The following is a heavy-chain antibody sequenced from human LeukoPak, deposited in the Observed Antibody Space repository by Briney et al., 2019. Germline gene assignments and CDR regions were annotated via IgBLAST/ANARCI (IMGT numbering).Heavy chain of an antibody. D-gene: IGHD5-12*01. CDR2: IFYSGALFSRGDT. CDR3: ASWRGYRGYDYGFDY. V-gene: IGHV4-39*07. CDR1: GDAVINNHYY. Sequence: PSETLSLTCNVSGDAVINNHYYWGWIRQSPGKGLEWIANIFYSGALFSRGDTYYNPSLKSRVTISVDTSKNQFSPKVRSVTAADTAVYYCASWRGYRGYDYGFDYWGQGTLVTVSS. J-gene: IGHJ4*02.